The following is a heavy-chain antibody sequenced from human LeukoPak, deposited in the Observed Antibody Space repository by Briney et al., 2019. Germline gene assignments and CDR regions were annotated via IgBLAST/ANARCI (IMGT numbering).Heavy chain of an antibody. J-gene: IGHJ4*02. D-gene: IGHD3-22*01. CDR1: GFTFSSCG. V-gene: IGHV3-30*18. CDR3: AKAFVYDSSGYYYYLDY. CDR2: LSSDGRNE. Sequence: GGSLRLSCGASGFTFSSCGMHWARQAPGKGLEWVASLSSDGRNENYADSVKGRFTISRDNSKNTLFLQMNSLRAEDTAVYHCAKAFVYDSSGYYYYLDYWGQGTLVTVSS.